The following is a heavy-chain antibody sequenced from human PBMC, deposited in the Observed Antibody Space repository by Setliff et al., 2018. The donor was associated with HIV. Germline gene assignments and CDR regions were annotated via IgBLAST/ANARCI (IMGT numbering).Heavy chain of an antibody. V-gene: IGHV4-38-2*02. D-gene: IGHD3-9*01. CDR3: ARESQQYYDILTGFNYYYGMDV. J-gene: IGHJ6*02. CDR2: IYHSGSA. Sequence: SETLSLTCNVSGYSISSDYWGWIRQSPGKGLEWIGSIYHSGSAYYNPSLKSRVTISVDTSKNQVSLRLTSVTSADTALYYCARESQQYYDILTGFNYYYGMDVWGRGITVTVSS. CDR1: GYSISSDY.